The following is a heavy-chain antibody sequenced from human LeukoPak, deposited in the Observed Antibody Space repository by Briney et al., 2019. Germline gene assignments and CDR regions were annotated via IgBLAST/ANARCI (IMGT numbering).Heavy chain of an antibody. V-gene: IGHV3-9*01. D-gene: IGHD3-22*01. J-gene: IGHJ4*02. CDR2: ISWNSGSI. CDR3: AKDRYYYDSSGYYDY. CDR1: GFTFDDYA. Sequence: VRSLRLSCAASGFTFDDYAMHWVRQAPGKGLEWVSGISWNSGSIGYADSVKGRFTISRDNAKNSLYLQMNSLRAEDTALYYCAKDRYYYDSSGYYDYWGQGTLVTVSS.